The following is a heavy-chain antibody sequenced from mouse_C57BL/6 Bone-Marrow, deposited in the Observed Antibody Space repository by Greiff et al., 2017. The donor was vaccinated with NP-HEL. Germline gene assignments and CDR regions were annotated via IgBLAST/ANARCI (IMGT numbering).Heavy chain of an antibody. CDR3: TSLLPYYFDY. V-gene: IGHV1-15*01. D-gene: IGHD1-1*01. CDR2: IDPETGGT. J-gene: IGHJ2*01. Sequence: VKLQQSGAELVRPGASVTLSCKASGYTFTDYEMHWVKQTPVHGLEWIGAIDPETGGTAYNQKFKGKAILTADKSSSTAYMELRSLTSEDSAVYYCTSLLPYYFDYWGQGTTLTVSS. CDR1: GYTFTDYE.